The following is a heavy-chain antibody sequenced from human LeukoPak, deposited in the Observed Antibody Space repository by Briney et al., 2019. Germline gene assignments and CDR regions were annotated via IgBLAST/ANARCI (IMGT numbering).Heavy chain of an antibody. D-gene: IGHD2-15*01. J-gene: IGHJ4*02. V-gene: IGHV4-59*08. CDR3: ARHSGGRRYCSGGSCGRDL. CDR2: IYYSGST. Sequence: SETLSLTCTVSGGSISSYYWSWIRQPPGKGLEWIGYIYYSGSTNYNPSLKSRVTISVDTSKNQFSLKLSSVTAADTAVYHCARHSGGRRYCSGGSCGRDLWGQGTLVTVSS. CDR1: GGSISSYY.